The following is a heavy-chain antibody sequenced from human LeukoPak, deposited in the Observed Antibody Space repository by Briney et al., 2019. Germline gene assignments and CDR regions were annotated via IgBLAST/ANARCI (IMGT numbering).Heavy chain of an antibody. CDR1: GFTFSSYS. J-gene: IGHJ6*02. CDR3: ASGHSSGWYGAPAYYYYGMDV. V-gene: IGHV3-21*01. Sequence: GGSLRLSCAASGFTFSSYSMTWVREAPGKGLEWVSSISSSSYIYYADSVKGRFTISRDDAKNSLYLQMNSLRAEDTAVYYCASGHSSGWYGAPAYYYYGMDVWGQGTTVTVSS. CDR2: ISSSSYI. D-gene: IGHD6-19*01.